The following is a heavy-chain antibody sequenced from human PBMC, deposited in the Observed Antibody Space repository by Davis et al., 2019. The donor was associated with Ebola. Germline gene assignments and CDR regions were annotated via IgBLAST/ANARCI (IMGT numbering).Heavy chain of an antibody. D-gene: IGHD4-17*01. CDR1: GYTFNSYY. Sequence: ASVKVSCKASGYTFNSYYIHWVRQAPGQGLEWMGIINPSGGSTTYAQKFQGRVTMTRDTSTRTVYMELSSLRSEDTAVYYCARVGTTVTTIDYWGQGTLVTVSS. J-gene: IGHJ4*02. V-gene: IGHV1-46*02. CDR2: INPSGGST. CDR3: ARVGTTVTTIDY.